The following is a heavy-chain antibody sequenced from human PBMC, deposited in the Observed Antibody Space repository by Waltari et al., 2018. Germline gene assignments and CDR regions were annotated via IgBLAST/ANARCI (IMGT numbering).Heavy chain of an antibody. CDR2: INHRGNT. J-gene: IGHJ3*02. D-gene: IGHD3-22*01. CDR3: ARVNDYYDTNGAFFDI. CDR1: GGSFSDYY. V-gene: IGHV4-34*02. Sequence: QVQLQQWGAGLLKPSETLSLPCAVYGGSFSDYYCSWIRQPPGKGLEWVVQINHRGNTNYNPSLKTRVTISVDKSKNQFSLRLSSVTAADTAVYYCARVNDYYDTNGAFFDIWGQGTMVTVSS.